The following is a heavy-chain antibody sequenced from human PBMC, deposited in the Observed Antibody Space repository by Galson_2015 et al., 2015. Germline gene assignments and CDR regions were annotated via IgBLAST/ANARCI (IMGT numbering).Heavy chain of an antibody. CDR1: GFTFDDYA. J-gene: IGHJ4*02. CDR2: IKSKTDGGTT. D-gene: IGHD3-3*01. V-gene: IGHV3-15*01. CDR3: TTDDPYDFWSGFTPFDY. Sequence: SLRLSCAASGFTFDDYAMHWVRQAPGKGLEWVGRIKSKTDGGTTDYAAPVKGRFTISRDDSKNTLYLQMNSLKTEDTAVYYCTTDDPYDFWSGFTPFDYWGQGTLVTVSS.